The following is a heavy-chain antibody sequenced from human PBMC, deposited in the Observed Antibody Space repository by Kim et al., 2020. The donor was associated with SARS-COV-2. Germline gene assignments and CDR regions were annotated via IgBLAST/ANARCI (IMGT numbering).Heavy chain of an antibody. CDR3: ASLGYCSGGSCSQAVDY. D-gene: IGHD2-15*01. V-gene: IGHV4-34*01. Sequence: RKRRVTISVDTSKNQFSLKLSSVTAADTAVYYCASLGYCSGGSCSQAVDYWGQGTLVTVSS. J-gene: IGHJ4*02.